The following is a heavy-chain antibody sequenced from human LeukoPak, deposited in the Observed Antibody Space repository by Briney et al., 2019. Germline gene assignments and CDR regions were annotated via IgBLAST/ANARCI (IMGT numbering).Heavy chain of an antibody. D-gene: IGHD1-26*01. CDR1: GYTFTTAY. V-gene: IGHV1-46*01. CDR2: INPSGGST. Sequence: ASVKVSCKASGYTFTTAYMHCVRQAPGQGLEWMGIINPSGGSTSYAQKFQGRVTMTGDTSTSTVYMELSSLRSEDKAVYYCARDLVFVGDVSYYPNYSFDYWGQGTLVTVSS. CDR3: ARDLVFVGDVSYYPNYSFDY. J-gene: IGHJ4*02.